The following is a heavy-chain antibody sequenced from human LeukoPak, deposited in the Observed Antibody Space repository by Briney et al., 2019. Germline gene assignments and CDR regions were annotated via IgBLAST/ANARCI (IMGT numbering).Heavy chain of an antibody. CDR1: GFTFSSYA. CDR2: ISGSGGST. CDR3: AKRGLEGFYFDY. J-gene: IGHJ4*02. D-gene: IGHD1-1*01. Sequence: GGSLRLSCAASGFTFSSYAMSWVRQAPGKGLEWVSAISGSGGSTYYADSVKGRFTISRDNSKNTLYLQMNSLRAEDTAIYYCAKRGLEGFYFDYWGQGTLVTVSS. V-gene: IGHV3-23*01.